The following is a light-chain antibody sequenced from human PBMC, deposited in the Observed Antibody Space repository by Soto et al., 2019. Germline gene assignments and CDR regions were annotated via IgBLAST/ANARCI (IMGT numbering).Light chain of an antibody. CDR2: NNN. CDR1: SSNIGSNT. V-gene: IGLV1-44*01. J-gene: IGLJ3*02. Sequence: QSVLTQPRSASGTPGQRVTISCSGSSSNIGSNTVNWYQQLPGTPPKLLISNNNQRPSGVPDRFSGSKSGSSASLAISGLQSEDEATDYCSAWDDSLNGRVFGGGTKLTVL. CDR3: SAWDDSLNGRV.